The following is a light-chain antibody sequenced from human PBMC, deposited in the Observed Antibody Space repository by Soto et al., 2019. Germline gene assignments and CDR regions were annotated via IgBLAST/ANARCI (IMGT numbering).Light chain of an antibody. J-gene: IGLJ2*01. CDR2: DVS. CDR1: GSDVGGSNS. CDR3: SSYTTSSALNVV. Sequence: QSALTQPASVSGSPGQSITISCTGTGSDVGGSNSVSWYQQHPGKAPKLMIYDVSNWPSGVSNRFSGSKSGNTASLTISGLQAEDEADYYCSSYTTSSALNVVFGGGTQLTVL. V-gene: IGLV2-14*01.